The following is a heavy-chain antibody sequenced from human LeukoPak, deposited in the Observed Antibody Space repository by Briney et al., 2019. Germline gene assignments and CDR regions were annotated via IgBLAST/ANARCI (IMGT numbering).Heavy chain of an antibody. CDR1: GFTFSNYW. J-gene: IGHJ4*02. D-gene: IGHD3-10*01. CDR2: INQDGSEK. CDR3: ARDGSGWDY. V-gene: IGHV3-7*05. Sequence: GGSLRLSCAASGFTFSNYWMTWVRQAPGKGLEWVANINQDGSEKYSVDSVKGRFTISRDNATNSLYLQMNSLRAEDTAVYYCARDGSGWDYWGQGTLVTVSS.